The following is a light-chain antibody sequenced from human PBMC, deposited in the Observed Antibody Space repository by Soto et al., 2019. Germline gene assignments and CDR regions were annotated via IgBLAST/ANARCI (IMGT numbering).Light chain of an antibody. CDR3: QEYGSSPRT. CDR2: GAS. J-gene: IGKJ1*01. V-gene: IGKV3-20*01. Sequence: IVLTQSPGTLSLSPGDRATLSCRASQSVSGSYLAWYQQKPGLAPTLLIYGASIRATGIPAWFSGSRSGTDFSLTIGSLALDDFAVYYWQEYGSSPRTFGLGTNVE. CDR1: QSVSGSY.